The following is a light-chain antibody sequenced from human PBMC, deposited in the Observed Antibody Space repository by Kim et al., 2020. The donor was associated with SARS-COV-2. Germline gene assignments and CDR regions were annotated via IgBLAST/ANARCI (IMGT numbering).Light chain of an antibody. CDR2: GGS. CDR3: QQYYSSPLS. J-gene: IGKJ4*01. CDR1: QSLSRTY. Sequence: APGERGTLYCRASQSLSRTYLGWYQQKPGQAPRLLIYGGSTRATGIPDRFSATGSETDFTLTISRLEPEDFAVYYCQQYYSSPLSFGAGTKVDIK. V-gene: IGKV3-20*01.